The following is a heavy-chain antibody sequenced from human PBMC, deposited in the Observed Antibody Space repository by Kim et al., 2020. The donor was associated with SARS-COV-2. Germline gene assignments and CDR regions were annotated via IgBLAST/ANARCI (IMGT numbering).Heavy chain of an antibody. V-gene: IGHV3-33*06. J-gene: IGHJ6*02. CDR3: AKRDYYYGMDV. Sequence: YDADSVKGRFTISRDNSKNTLYLQMNSLRAEDTAVYYCAKRDYYYGMDVWGQGTTVTVSS.